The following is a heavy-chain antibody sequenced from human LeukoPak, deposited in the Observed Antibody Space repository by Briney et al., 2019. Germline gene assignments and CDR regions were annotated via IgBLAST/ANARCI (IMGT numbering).Heavy chain of an antibody. CDR1: GFSFSNFA. Sequence: PGGSLRLSCAASGFSFSNFAMSWVRQDPGKGLEWVSLIIGSSGDTFYADSVKGRFTISRDNSKNRLYLQMNSLRAEDTALYYCAKGAYDYIEMGYFDYWGQGTLVTVSS. D-gene: IGHD5-12*01. V-gene: IGHV3-23*01. J-gene: IGHJ4*02. CDR3: AKGAYDYIEMGYFDY. CDR2: IIGSSGDT.